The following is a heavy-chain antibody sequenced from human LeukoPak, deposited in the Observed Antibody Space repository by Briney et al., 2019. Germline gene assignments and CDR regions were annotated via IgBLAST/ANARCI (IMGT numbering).Heavy chain of an antibody. CDR2: IYYSGST. V-gene: IGHV4-59*01. CDR3: ARGSPLKYCSGGSCLLY. D-gene: IGHD2-15*01. CDR1: GGSISSYY. J-gene: IGHJ4*02. Sequence: SETLSLTCTVSGGSISSYYWSWIRQPPGKGLEWIGYIYYSGSTNYNPSLKSRVTISVDTSKNQFSLKLSSVTAADTTVYYCARGSPLKYCSGGSCLLYWGQGTLVTVSS.